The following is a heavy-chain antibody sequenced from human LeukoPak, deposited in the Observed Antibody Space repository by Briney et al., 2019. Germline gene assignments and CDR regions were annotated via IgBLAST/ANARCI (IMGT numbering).Heavy chain of an antibody. J-gene: IGHJ4*02. D-gene: IGHD3-10*01. V-gene: IGHV3-23*01. CDR2: IGHTLGST. CDR3: AKDPFYYGTGGPT. Sequence: PGGSLRLSCAPSGFTVSDYAMSWVRQAPGKGLEWVSSIGHTLGSTYYTESVKGRFIISRDSSKNTIFLRMNSLRADDTAVYYCAKDPFYYGTGGPTWDQGTLVTVSS. CDR1: GFTVSDYA.